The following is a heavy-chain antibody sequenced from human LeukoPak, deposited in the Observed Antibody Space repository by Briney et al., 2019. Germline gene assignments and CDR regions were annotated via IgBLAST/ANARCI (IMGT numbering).Heavy chain of an antibody. Sequence: SETLSLTCTVSGGSISSYYWSWIRQPPGKGLEWIGYIYYSGSTNYNPSLKSRVTISVDTSKNQFSLKLSSVTAADTAVYYCARASVAGFLAFDIWGQGTMVTVSS. CDR2: IYYSGST. J-gene: IGHJ3*02. CDR3: ARASVAGFLAFDI. D-gene: IGHD6-19*01. CDR1: GGSISSYY. V-gene: IGHV4-59*08.